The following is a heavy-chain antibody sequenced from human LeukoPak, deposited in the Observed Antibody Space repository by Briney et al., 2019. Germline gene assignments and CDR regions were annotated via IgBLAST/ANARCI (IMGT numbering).Heavy chain of an antibody. J-gene: IGHJ2*01. V-gene: IGHV5-51*01. CDR1: GYSFPMYW. Sequence: GGSLKISCKGFGYSFPMYWIGWVRQMPGKGQEWMGIIYAGDSDARYSPSFQGQVTFSADTSVNTAYLHWSSLKTSDTAVYYCARRTDWYFDLWGRGTLVTVSS. CDR3: ARRTDWYFDL. CDR2: IYAGDSDA.